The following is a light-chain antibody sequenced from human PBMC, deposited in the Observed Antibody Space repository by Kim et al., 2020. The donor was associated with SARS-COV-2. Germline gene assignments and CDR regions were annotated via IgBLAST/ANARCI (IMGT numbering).Light chain of an antibody. Sequence: TCTLGSGYSKYKVDWYQQRPGKGPRFVMRVGTGGIVGSKGDGIPDRFSVLGSGLNRYLTIKNIQEEDESDYHCGADHGSGSNFVYVFGTGTKVTVL. CDR1: SGYSKYK. J-gene: IGLJ1*01. V-gene: IGLV9-49*01. CDR2: VGTGGIVG. CDR3: GADHGSGSNFVYV.